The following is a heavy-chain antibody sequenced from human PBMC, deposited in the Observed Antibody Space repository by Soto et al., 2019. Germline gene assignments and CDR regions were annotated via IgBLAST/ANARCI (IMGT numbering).Heavy chain of an antibody. CDR1: GFTFSRYS. CDR3: ARDIVAGSGLYTYDQ. D-gene: IGHD6-19*01. V-gene: IGHV3-48*01. J-gene: IGHJ4*02. CDR2: INDDSDST. Sequence: EVQLVESGGGLVQRGGSLRLSCAASGFTFSRYSMNWVRQAPGKGLEWVSYINDDSDSTYYADSVKGRFTISRDNAKNSLYLQMDGLRAEDTAVYYCARDIVAGSGLYTYDQWGQGSLVTVSS.